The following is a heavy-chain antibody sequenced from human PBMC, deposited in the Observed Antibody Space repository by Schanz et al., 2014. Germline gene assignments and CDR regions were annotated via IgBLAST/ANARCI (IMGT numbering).Heavy chain of an antibody. CDR2: VSRSTPDI. J-gene: IGHJ4*02. Sequence: EVQLLESGGGLVQPGGSLRLSCLASGFAFSSYSMNWVRQAPGKGLEWVSYVSRSTPDIYYADSVKGRFTISRDNSKNSLYLQMNSLRAEDTALYYCTKDKSQIAVAGLFDLWGQGTLVTVSS. D-gene: IGHD6-19*01. CDR1: GFAFSSYS. CDR3: TKDKSQIAVAGLFDL. V-gene: IGHV3-48*01.